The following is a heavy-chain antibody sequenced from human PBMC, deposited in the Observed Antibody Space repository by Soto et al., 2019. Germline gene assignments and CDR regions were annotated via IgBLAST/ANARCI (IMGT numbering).Heavy chain of an antibody. CDR3: AKGSIAAAGNDY. D-gene: IGHD6-13*01. CDR2: ISGSGGST. CDR1: GFTFSSYS. V-gene: IGHV3-23*01. Sequence: GGSLRLSCAASGFTFSSYSMNWVRQAPGKGLEWVLAISGSGGSTYYADSVKGRFTISRDNSKNTLYLQMNSLRAEDTAVYYCAKGSIAAAGNDYWGQGTLVTVSS. J-gene: IGHJ4*02.